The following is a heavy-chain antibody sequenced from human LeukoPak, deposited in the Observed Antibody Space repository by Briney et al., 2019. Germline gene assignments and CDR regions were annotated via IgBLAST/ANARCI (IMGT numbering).Heavy chain of an antibody. CDR2: IIPIFGTA. V-gene: IGHV1-69*06. J-gene: IGHJ6*03. CDR3: ASSLSSSWTLAAGYYYYMDV. CDR1: GGTFSSYA. Sequence: ASVKASCKASGGTFSSYAISWVRQAPGQGLEWMGGIIPIFGTANYAQKFQGRVTITADKSTSTAYMELSSLRSEDTAVYYCASSLSSSWTLAAGYYYYMDVWGKGTTVTVPS. D-gene: IGHD6-13*01.